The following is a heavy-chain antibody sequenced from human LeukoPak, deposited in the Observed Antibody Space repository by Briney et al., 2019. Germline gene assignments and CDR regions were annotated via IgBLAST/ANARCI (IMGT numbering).Heavy chain of an antibody. CDR3: VRVKGSYFDY. Sequence: GGSLRLSCAASGFTFSNYWMSWVRQAPGKGLEWVANIKQDGSEKYYVDSVKGRFTISRDNAKNSLYLQMNSLRAEDTAVYYCVRVKGSYFDYWGQGALVTVSS. CDR1: GFTFSNYW. CDR2: IKQDGSEK. J-gene: IGHJ4*02. V-gene: IGHV3-7*01. D-gene: IGHD2-15*01.